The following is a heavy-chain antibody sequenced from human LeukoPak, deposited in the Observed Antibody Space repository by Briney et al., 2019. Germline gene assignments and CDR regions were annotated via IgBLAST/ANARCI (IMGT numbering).Heavy chain of an antibody. CDR1: GFTFSYAH. V-gene: IGHV3-15*01. CDR2: IKNKHDGGTT. Sequence: PGGSLRLSCAASGFTFSYAHMSWVRQAPGKGLEWVGRIKNKHDGGTTDYAAPVKGRFTISRDDSKNTVYLQMNSLKTEDTAVYYCITLPAYGDLLVDSWGQGTLVTVSS. J-gene: IGHJ4*02. D-gene: IGHD4-17*01. CDR3: ITLPAYGDLLVDS.